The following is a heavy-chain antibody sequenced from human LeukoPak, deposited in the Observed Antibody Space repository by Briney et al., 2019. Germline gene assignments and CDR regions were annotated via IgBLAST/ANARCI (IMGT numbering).Heavy chain of an antibody. J-gene: IGHJ4*02. D-gene: IGHD3-16*01. CDR3: AQSRGDTSPDY. CDR1: GFTFSAYG. V-gene: IGHV3-30*18. Sequence: GGSLRLSCAASGFTFSAYGIHWVRQAPGKGLEWVAVISNGGSEKYYADAVKSLFTISRDNSKKPLYLQMNRREAEDTAVYYCAQSRGDTSPDYWGQGTLVTVYS. CDR2: ISNGGSEK.